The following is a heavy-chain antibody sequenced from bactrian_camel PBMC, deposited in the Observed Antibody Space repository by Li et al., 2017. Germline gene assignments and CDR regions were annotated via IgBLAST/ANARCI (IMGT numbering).Heavy chain of an antibody. V-gene: IGHV3S54*01. D-gene: IGHD7*01. CDR2: ICTGGGGP. J-gene: IGHJ4*01. CDR3: AADRFPTQFRRGDHWCSPPFEYRR. Sequence: HVQLVESGGGSVQVGGSLRLSCVAPADIYSNQCLVWFRQSPGKEREGVASICTGGGGPYYADSVKGRFTISQDDAKNTLYLEMNSLKPEDTAMYYCAADRFPTQFRRGDHWCSPPFEYRRWGQGTQVTVS. CDR1: ADIYSNQC.